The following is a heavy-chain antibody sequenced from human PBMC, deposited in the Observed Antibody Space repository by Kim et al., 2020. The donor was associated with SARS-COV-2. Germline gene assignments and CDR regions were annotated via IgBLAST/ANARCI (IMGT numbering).Heavy chain of an antibody. CDR2: IYYSGST. CDR3: ASLTMVRGVTTLDY. V-gene: IGHV4-39*01. D-gene: IGHD3-10*01. Sequence: SETLSLTCTVSGGSISSSSYYWGWIRQPPGKGLEWIGSIYYSGSTYYNPSLKSRVTISVDTSKNQFSLKLSSVTAADTAVYYCASLTMVRGVTTLDYWGQGTLVTVSS. CDR1: GGSISSSSYY. J-gene: IGHJ4*02.